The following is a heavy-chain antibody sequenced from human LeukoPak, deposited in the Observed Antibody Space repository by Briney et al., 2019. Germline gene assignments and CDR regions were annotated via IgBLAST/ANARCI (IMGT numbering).Heavy chain of an antibody. CDR2: ISYTGTYI. CDR3: VRDRGTYRPIDY. J-gene: IGHJ4*02. V-gene: IGHV3-21*04. CDR1: AFSLNAYN. D-gene: IGHD1-26*01. Sequence: GGSLRLSCAASAFSLNAYNMNWVRQAPGKGLEWVSTISYTGTYIYYADSVKGRFTISRDNAQNSLYLQMNSLRAEDTAIYYCVRDRGTYRPIDYWGQGTLVTVSS.